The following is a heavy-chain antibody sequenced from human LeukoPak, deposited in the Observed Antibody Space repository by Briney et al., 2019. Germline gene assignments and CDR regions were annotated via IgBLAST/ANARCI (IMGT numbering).Heavy chain of an antibody. V-gene: IGHV3-66*01. CDR1: GFTVSSNY. CDR2: IYSGGST. J-gene: IGHJ5*02. CDR3: ARDRIAAADKYNWFDP. D-gene: IGHD6-13*01. Sequence: GGSLRLSCAASGFTVSSNYMSWVRQAPGKGLEWVSVIYSGGSTYYADSVKGRFTISRDNSKNTLYLQMNSLRADDTAVYYCARDRIAAADKYNWFDPWGQGTLVTVSS.